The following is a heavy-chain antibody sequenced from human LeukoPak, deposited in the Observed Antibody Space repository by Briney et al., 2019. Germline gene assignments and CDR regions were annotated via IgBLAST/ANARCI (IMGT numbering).Heavy chain of an antibody. CDR3: ARDGSSSWYNYYGMDV. CDR2: IIPIFGTA. J-gene: IGHJ6*02. CDR1: GGTFSSYA. D-gene: IGHD6-13*01. Sequence: SVKVSCKASGGTFSSYAISWVRQAPGQGLEWMGGIIPIFGTANYAQKFQGRVTITADESTSTAYMELSSLRSEDTAVYYCARDGSSSWYNYYGMDVWGQGTTVTVSS. V-gene: IGHV1-69*13.